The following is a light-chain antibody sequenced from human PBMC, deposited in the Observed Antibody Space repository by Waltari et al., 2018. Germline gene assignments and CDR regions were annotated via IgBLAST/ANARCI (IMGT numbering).Light chain of an antibody. V-gene: IGKV1-39*01. CDR2: AAS. J-gene: IGKJ1*01. CDR1: QSIASY. Sequence: DIQMTQSPSSLSASVGDRVTISCRASQSIASYLHWYQQKPGKAPELLIYAASSLQSGVPSRFSCSGSGTDFTLTISSLQPEDFATYYCQQSYSTPPTFGQGTKVEIK. CDR3: QQSYSTPPT.